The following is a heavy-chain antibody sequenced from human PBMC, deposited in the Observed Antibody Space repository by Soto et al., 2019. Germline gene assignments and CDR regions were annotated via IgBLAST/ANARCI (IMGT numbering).Heavy chain of an antibody. CDR1: GYTFTRYY. V-gene: IGHV1-46*03. CDR2: INPSGGST. Sequence: ASVTVSCQASGYTFTRYYMHWVRQAPGQGLEWMGIINPSGGSTSYAQKFQGRVTMTRDTSTSTVYMELSSLRSEDTAVYYCARSGDIVVVVAARNEFQHWGQGTLVTVSS. CDR3: ARSGDIVVVVAARNEFQH. J-gene: IGHJ1*01. D-gene: IGHD2-15*01.